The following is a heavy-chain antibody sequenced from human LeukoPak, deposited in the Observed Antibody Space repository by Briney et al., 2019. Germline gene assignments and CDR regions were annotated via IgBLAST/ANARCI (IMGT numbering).Heavy chain of an antibody. CDR3: ARKVVAAAGTGPTFDY. CDR2: TYYRSKWYK. Sequence: SQTLSLTCAISGDSVSSKSAAWNWIRQSPSRGLEWLGRTYYRSKWYKEYAVSVKSRITINPDTSKNQFSLQLNSVTPEDTAVYYCARKVVAAAGTGPTFDYWGQGTLVTVSS. J-gene: IGHJ4*02. V-gene: IGHV6-1*01. D-gene: IGHD6-13*01. CDR1: GDSVSSKSAA.